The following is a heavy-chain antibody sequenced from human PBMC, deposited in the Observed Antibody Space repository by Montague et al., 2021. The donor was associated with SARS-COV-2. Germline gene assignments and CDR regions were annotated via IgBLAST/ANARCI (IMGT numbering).Heavy chain of an antibody. CDR3: ARHPHQQISIFGVVWEGSWFDP. V-gene: IGHV4-39*01. J-gene: IGHJ5*02. D-gene: IGHD3-3*01. CDR1: GGSISSSSYY. Sequence: SETLSLTCTVSGGSISSSSYYWGWIRQPPGKGLEWIGSIYYSGSTYYNPSLKSRVTISVDTSKNQFSLKLSSVTAADTAVYYCARHPHQQISIFGVVWEGSWFDPWGQGTRVTVSS. CDR2: IYYSGST.